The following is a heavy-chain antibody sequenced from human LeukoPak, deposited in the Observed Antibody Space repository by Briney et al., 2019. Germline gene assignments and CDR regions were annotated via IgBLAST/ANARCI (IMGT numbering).Heavy chain of an antibody. J-gene: IGHJ4*02. CDR2: ISSGGDNT. V-gene: IGHV3-23*01. CDR1: GFTFSSYS. CDR3: AKHQVRSHDY. Sequence: GGSLRLSCVASGFTFSSYSMSWVRQAPGKGLDWVSAISSGGDNTYYSDSVKGRFTISRDDSKNTLYLQMSSLRAEDTAVYYCAKHQVRSHDYWGQGTLVTVSS.